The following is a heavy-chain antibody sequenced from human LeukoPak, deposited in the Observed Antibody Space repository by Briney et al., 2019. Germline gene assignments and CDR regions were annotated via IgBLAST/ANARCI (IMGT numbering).Heavy chain of an antibody. CDR1: GGSISSANYY. Sequence: SETLYLTCSVSGGSISSANYYLSWIRQPAGKGLEWIGRIYTGGTTNYNPSLKTRVTISIDTSKNQFSLTLNSVTAADTAIYYCAGESRASRFDPWGQGILVTVSS. V-gene: IGHV4-61*02. D-gene: IGHD2-21*01. CDR2: IYTGGTT. CDR3: AGESRASRFDP. J-gene: IGHJ5*02.